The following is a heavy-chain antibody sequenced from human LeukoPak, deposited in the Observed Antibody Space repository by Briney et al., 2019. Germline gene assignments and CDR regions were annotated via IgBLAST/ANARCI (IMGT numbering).Heavy chain of an antibody. CDR3: ARRSSDGGRDDY. D-gene: IGHD6-19*01. V-gene: IGHV4-38-2*02. J-gene: IGHJ4*02. Sequence: PSETLSLTCTVSDYSISSSYYWGWIRQPPGKGLEWFGIIYHSGSTYYNPSLKSRVTISVDTSKNQFSLKLSSVTAADTAVYYCARRSSDGGRDDYWGQGTLVTVSS. CDR1: DYSISSSYY. CDR2: IYHSGST.